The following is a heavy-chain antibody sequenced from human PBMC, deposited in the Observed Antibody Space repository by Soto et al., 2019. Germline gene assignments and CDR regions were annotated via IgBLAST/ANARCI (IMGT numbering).Heavy chain of an antibody. D-gene: IGHD1-7*01. Sequence: GSLRLSCAASGFTFSGYAMTWVRQAPGEGLEWVSALTPGGETTYYIGSVKGRFTISRDNXXXTXXLXXKXLTAXDTXVYYCAKDSPVSGNYQDLEDWGQGTLVTVSS. V-gene: IGHV3-23*01. CDR3: AKDSPVSGNYQDLED. J-gene: IGHJ4*02. CDR2: LTPGGETT. CDR1: GFTFSGYA.